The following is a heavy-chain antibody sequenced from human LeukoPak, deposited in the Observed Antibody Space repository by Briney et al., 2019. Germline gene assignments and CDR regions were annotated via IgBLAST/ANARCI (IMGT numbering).Heavy chain of an antibody. CDR1: GGSISNYY. V-gene: IGHV4-59*08. CDR3: ARHLSVDYDFWSGYSPGYFDL. CDR2: IYYSGST. Sequence: SETLSLTCTVSGGSISNYYWSWIRQPPGKGLEWIGYIYYSGSTNYNPSLKGRVTFSVDKSKNQFSLKLSSVTAADTAVYYCARHLSVDYDFWSGYSPGYFDLWGRGTLVTVSS. J-gene: IGHJ2*01. D-gene: IGHD3-3*01.